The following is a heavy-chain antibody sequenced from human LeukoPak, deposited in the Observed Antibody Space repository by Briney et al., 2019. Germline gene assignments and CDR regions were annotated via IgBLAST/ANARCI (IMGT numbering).Heavy chain of an antibody. CDR1: GYTFTSYD. Sequence: ASVKVSCKASGYTFTSYDINWVRQATGQGLEWMGWMNPNSGNTGYAQKFQGRVTITRNTSISTAYMELSRLRSDDTAVYYCARDQGFRFDYWGQGTLVTVSS. CDR2: MNPNSGNT. D-gene: IGHD3-10*01. CDR3: ARDQGFRFDY. J-gene: IGHJ4*02. V-gene: IGHV1-8*03.